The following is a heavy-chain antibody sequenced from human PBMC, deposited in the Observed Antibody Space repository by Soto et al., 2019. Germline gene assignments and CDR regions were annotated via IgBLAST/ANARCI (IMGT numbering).Heavy chain of an antibody. V-gene: IGHV3-11*01. CDR1: GFTFSDYY. D-gene: IGHD2-2*01. Sequence: GGSLRLSCVASGFTFSDYYMSWVRQAPGKGLEWVSYIHSSGTTLYYADSVKGRFTISRDNAKNSLYLQMNSLRAEDTAVYYCARDPDTSSKIDKWGQGTLVDVSS. CDR2: IHSSGTTL. J-gene: IGHJ4*02. CDR3: ARDPDTSSKIDK.